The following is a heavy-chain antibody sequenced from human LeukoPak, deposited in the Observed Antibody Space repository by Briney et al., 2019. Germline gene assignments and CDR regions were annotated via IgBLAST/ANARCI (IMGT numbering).Heavy chain of an antibody. CDR1: GFTFSGSA. CDR2: IRSKANSYAT. Sequence: PGGSLKLSCAASGFTFSGSAMHWVRQASGKGLEWVGRIRSKANSYATAYAASVKGRFTISRDDSKNTAYLQMNSLKTEDTAVYYCTRHELLSSSWFDYWGQGTLVTVSS. J-gene: IGHJ4*02. V-gene: IGHV3-73*01. CDR3: TRHELLSSSWFDY. D-gene: IGHD6-13*01.